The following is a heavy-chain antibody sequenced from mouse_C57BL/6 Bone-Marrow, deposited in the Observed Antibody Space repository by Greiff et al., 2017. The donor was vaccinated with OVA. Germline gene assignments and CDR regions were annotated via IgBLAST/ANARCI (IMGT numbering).Heavy chain of an antibody. Sequence: QVQLQQSGAELARPGASVKLSCKASGYTFTSSGISWVKQRTGQGLEWIGEIYPRSGNTYSNEKFKGKATMTADKYSSTAYMELSRLTSDDAAVYSCARGGQRYAYWGQGTLVTVSS. CDR2: IYPRSGNT. CDR3: ARGGQRYAY. J-gene: IGHJ3*01. V-gene: IGHV1-81*01. D-gene: IGHD1-1*01. CDR1: GYTFTSSG.